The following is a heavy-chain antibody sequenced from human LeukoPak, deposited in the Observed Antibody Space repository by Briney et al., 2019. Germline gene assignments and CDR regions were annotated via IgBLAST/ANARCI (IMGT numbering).Heavy chain of an antibody. D-gene: IGHD6-13*01. V-gene: IGHV4-39*07. Sequence: PSETLSLTCTVSGGSISSSSYYWGWIRQPPGKGLEWIGSIYYSGSTYYNPSLKSRVTISVDTSKNQFSLKLSSVTAADTAVYYCAREGSSWQRYFDYWGQGTLVTVSS. J-gene: IGHJ4*02. CDR2: IYYSGST. CDR3: AREGSSWQRYFDY. CDR1: GGSISSSSYY.